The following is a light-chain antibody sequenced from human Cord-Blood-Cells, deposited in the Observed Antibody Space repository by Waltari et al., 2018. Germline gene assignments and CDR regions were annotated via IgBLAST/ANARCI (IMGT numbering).Light chain of an antibody. CDR3: CSYAGSSTLV. Sequence: QSALTQPASVSGSPGQSITISCTGTSSDAGSYNLVSWYQQHPGKAPNPMIYEGSNRPSGVSNRFSGSKSGNTASLTISGLQAEDEADYYCCSYAGSSTLVFGGGTKLTVL. V-gene: IGLV2-23*01. CDR1: SSDAGSYNL. J-gene: IGLJ3*02. CDR2: EGS.